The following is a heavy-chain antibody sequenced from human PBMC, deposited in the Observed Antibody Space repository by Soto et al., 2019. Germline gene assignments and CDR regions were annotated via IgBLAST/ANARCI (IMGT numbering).Heavy chain of an antibody. V-gene: IGHV1-69*13. D-gene: IGHD6-13*01. CDR1: GGTFSSYA. J-gene: IGHJ6*02. CDR3: ARSAMNRGSSSYLYYYYYGLXV. Sequence: SVKVPCKASGGTFSSYAISWVRQAPGQGLEWMGGIIPIFGTANYAQKFQGRVTITADESTSTAYMELSSLRSEDTAVYYCARSAMNRGSSSYLYYYYYGLXVWSQGTTVTVS. CDR2: IIPIFGTA.